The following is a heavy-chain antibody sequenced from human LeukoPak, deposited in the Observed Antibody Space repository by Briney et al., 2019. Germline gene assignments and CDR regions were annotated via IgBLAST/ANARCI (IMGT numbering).Heavy chain of an antibody. CDR2: INHSGST. J-gene: IGHJ6*03. D-gene: IGHD3-10*01. CDR1: GGSFSGYY. Sequence: PSETLSLTCAVYGGSFSGYYWSWIRQPPGKGLEWIGEINHSGSTNYNPSLKSRVTISVDTSKNQFSLKLSSVTAADTAAYYCARLYGSGSYYNYYYYYMDVWGKGTTVTISS. CDR3: ARLYGSGSYYNYYYYYMDV. V-gene: IGHV4-34*01.